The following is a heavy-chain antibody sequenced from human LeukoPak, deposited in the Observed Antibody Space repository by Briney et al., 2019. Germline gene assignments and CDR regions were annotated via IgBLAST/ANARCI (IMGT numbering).Heavy chain of an antibody. V-gene: IGHV4-59*08. Sequence: PSETLSLTCAVSSGSISSYYWSWIRQPPGKGLEWIGYIYYSGSTNYNPSLKSRVTISVDTSKSQLSLKLSSVTAADTAVYYCASLPYGSGSYYSHFEYWGQGTLVTVSS. CDR3: ASLPYGSGSYYSHFEY. J-gene: IGHJ4*02. CDR1: SGSISSYY. D-gene: IGHD3-10*01. CDR2: IYYSGST.